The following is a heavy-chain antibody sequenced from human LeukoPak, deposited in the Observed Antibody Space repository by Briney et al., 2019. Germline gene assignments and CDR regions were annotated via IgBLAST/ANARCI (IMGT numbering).Heavy chain of an antibody. V-gene: IGHV3-21*01. CDR2: ISSSSSYI. CDR1: GFTFRSYW. CDR3: ARDATAMAKDAFDI. J-gene: IGHJ3*02. Sequence: PGGSLRLSCAASGFTFRSYWMHWVRQAPGKGLEWVSSISSSSSYIYYADSVKGRFTISRDNAKNSLYLQMNSQRAEDTAVYYCARDATAMAKDAFDIWGQGTMVTVSS. D-gene: IGHD5-18*01.